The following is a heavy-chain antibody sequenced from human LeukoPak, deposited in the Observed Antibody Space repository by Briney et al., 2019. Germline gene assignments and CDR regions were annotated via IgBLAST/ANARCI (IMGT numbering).Heavy chain of an antibody. CDR2: ISGSGGST. V-gene: IGHV3-23*01. D-gene: IGHD5-18*01. CDR3: AKRIQSAMATGY. J-gene: IGHJ4*02. CDR1: GFTFSSYA. Sequence: QSGGSLRLSCAASGFTFSSYAMSWVRQAPGKGLEWVSAISGSGGSTYYADSVKGRFTISRDNSKNTLYLQMNSLRAEDTAVYYCAKRIQSAMATGYWGQGTLVTVSS.